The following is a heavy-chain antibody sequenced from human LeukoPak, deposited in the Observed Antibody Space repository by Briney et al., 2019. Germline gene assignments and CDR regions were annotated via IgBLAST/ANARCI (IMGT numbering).Heavy chain of an antibody. D-gene: IGHD1-14*01. CDR2: ISYDGSNK. Sequence: GGSLRLSCAASGFTFSSYGMHWVRQAPGKGLEWVAVISYDGSNKYYADSVKGRFTISRDNSKNTLYLQMNGLRAEDTAVYYCARSELDTVDYWGQGTLVTVSS. J-gene: IGHJ4*02. V-gene: IGHV3-30*03. CDR1: GFTFSSYG. CDR3: ARSELDTVDY.